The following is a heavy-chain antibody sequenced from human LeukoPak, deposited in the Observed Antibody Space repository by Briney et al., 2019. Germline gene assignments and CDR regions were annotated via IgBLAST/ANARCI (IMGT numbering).Heavy chain of an antibody. Sequence: GGSLRLSCAASGFTFTSYWMSWVRQAPGKGLEWVANIKQDGSEKYYVDSVKGRFTLSRDNAKNSLYLRMNSLRAEDTALYYCARVRGERLGAAFDIWGQGTMVTVSS. J-gene: IGHJ3*02. CDR2: IKQDGSEK. D-gene: IGHD1-1*01. V-gene: IGHV3-7*01. CDR1: GFTFTSYW. CDR3: ARVRGERLGAAFDI.